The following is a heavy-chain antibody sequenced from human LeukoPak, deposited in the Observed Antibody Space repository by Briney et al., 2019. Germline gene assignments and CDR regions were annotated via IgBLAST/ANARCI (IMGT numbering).Heavy chain of an antibody. CDR2: INTDGSST. D-gene: IGHD6-19*01. CDR3: AKDLLHYSSGWSDFDY. CDR1: GFTFSSYW. Sequence: GGSLRLSCAASGFTFSSYWMHWVRQAPGKGLVWVSRINTDGSSTSYADSVKGRFTISRDNAKNTLYLQMNSLRAEDTAVYYCAKDLLHYSSGWSDFDYWGQGTLVTVSS. V-gene: IGHV3-74*01. J-gene: IGHJ4*02.